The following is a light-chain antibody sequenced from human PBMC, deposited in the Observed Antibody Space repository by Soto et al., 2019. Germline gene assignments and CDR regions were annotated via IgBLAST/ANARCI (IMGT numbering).Light chain of an antibody. J-gene: IGKJ4*01. CDR2: GAS. Sequence: EIVLTQSPGTLSLSSGERATLSCRASQSVRSNYLAWYQQKLGQAPRLLIYGASSRATGIPDRFGGSGSGTDLTLTISRPEPEDFAVYYCQQYASSPLTFGGGTKVEIK. V-gene: IGKV3-20*01. CDR1: QSVRSNY. CDR3: QQYASSPLT.